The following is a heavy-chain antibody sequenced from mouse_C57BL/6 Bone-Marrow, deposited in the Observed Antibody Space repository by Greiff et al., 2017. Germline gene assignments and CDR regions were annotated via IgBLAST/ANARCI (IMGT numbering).Heavy chain of an antibody. CDR2: ISSGSSTI. J-gene: IGHJ1*03. CDR1: GFTFSDYG. Sequence: EVKLMESGGGLVKPGGSLKLSCAASGFTFSDYGMHWVRQAPEKGLEWVAYISSGSSTIYYADTVKGRFTISRDNAKNTLFLQMTSLRSEDTAMYYCARDYRGGFYWYFDVWGTGTTVTVST. D-gene: IGHD2-4*01. V-gene: IGHV5-17*01. CDR3: ARDYRGGFYWYFDV.